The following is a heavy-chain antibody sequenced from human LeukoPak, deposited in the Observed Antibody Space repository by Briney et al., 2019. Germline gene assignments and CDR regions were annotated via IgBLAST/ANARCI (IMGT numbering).Heavy chain of an antibody. Sequence: GGSLRLSCAASGFTFSSYAMSWVRQAPGKGLEWVSPISGSGGSTYYADSVKGRFTISRDNSRNTLYLQMNSLRAEDTAVYYCAKGPLLDDFWSGYLDYWGQGTLVTVSS. CDR3: AKGPLLDDFWSGYLDY. CDR2: ISGSGGST. V-gene: IGHV3-23*01. J-gene: IGHJ4*02. CDR1: GFTFSSYA. D-gene: IGHD3-3*01.